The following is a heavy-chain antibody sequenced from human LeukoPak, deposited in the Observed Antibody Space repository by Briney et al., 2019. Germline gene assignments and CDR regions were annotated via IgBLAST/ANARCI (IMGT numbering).Heavy chain of an antibody. D-gene: IGHD6-19*01. CDR3: ARERTIAVAGTSVFDP. V-gene: IGHV4-59*01. Sequence: SSETLSLTCSVSGGSISSYYWSWIRQPPGKGLEWIGYMHYSGSTKYNPSLKSRVTISVDTSKNQFSLKLSSATAADTAVYYCARERTIAVAGTSVFDPWGQGTLVTVSS. J-gene: IGHJ5*02. CDR2: MHYSGST. CDR1: GGSISSYY.